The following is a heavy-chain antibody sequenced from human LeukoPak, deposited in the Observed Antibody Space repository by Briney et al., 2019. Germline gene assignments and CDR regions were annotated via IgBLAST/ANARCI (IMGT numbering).Heavy chain of an antibody. CDR1: GFTFSSYG. V-gene: IGHV3-30*02. J-gene: IGHJ6*03. CDR3: STLGDYYYYYYMDV. Sequence: GGSLRLSCAASGFTFSSYGMHWVRQAPGKGLEWVAFIRYDGSNKYYADSVKGRFTTSRDNSKNTLYLQMNSLRAEDTAVYYCSTLGDYYYYYYMDVWGKGTTVTVPS. D-gene: IGHD2-21*02. CDR2: IRYDGSNK.